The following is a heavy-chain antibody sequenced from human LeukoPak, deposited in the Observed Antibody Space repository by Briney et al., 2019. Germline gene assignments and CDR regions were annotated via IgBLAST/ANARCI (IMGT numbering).Heavy chain of an antibody. V-gene: IGHV4-4*09. CDR3: ASGWRFDY. CDR1: GGSISSYY. CDR2: IYTSGST. Sequence: SETLSLTCTVSGGSISSYYWSWIRQPPGKGLEWIGYIYTSGSTNCNPSLKSRVTISVDTSKNQFSLKLSSVTAADTAVYYCASGWRFDYWGQGTLVTVSS. D-gene: IGHD2-15*01. J-gene: IGHJ4*02.